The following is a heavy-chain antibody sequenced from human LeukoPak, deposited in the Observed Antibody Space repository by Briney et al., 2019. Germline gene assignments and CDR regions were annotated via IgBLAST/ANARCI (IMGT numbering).Heavy chain of an antibody. CDR3: ARIPGADFWSIMDV. Sequence: PGGSLRLSCAASGFTFNTYAMSWVRQAPGKGLEWVSSISENGESTYYADSVKGRFTISRDNSRNTLYLQMNSLRAEDTAVYYCARIPGADFWSIMDVWGKGTTVTVSS. CDR2: ISENGEST. D-gene: IGHD3-3*01. V-gene: IGHV3-23*01. J-gene: IGHJ6*04. CDR1: GFTFNTYA.